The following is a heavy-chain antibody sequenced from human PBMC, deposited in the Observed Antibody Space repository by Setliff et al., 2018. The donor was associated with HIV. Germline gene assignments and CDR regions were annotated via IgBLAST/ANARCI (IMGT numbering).Heavy chain of an antibody. CDR3: AAQGVL. J-gene: IGHJ4*02. CDR2: ISSSGTTT. V-gene: IGHV3-48*04. CDR1: GFIFSGYT. Sequence: GGSLRLSCAASGFIFSGYTMTWVRQAPGKGLEWLCYISSSGTTTYYGDSVKGRFTISRDNAKNSVHLQMNSLRVEDTAVYFCAAQGVLWGQGTQVTVSS.